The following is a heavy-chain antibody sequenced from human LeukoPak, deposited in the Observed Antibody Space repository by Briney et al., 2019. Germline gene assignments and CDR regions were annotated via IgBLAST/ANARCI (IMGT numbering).Heavy chain of an antibody. Sequence: PGGSLRLSCAASGFTFNNAWMSWVRQAPGKGLEWVGRIKSKTDGGTTDYAAPVKGRFTISRDDSKNTLYLQMNSLKTEDTAVYYCTTSGPAASYYYYYGMDVWGQGTTVTVSS. CDR2: IKSKTDGGTT. V-gene: IGHV3-15*01. CDR3: TTSGPAASYYYYYGMDV. J-gene: IGHJ6*02. CDR1: GFTFNNAW. D-gene: IGHD2-2*01.